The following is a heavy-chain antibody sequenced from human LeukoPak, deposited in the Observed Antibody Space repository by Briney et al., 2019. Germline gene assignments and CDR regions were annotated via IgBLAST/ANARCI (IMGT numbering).Heavy chain of an antibody. CDR3: ARAVAARRRFDY. Sequence: ASVKVSCKASGYTFTGYYMHWVRQAPGQGLEWMGWINPNSGGTNYAQKFQGRVTMTRDTSTSTVYMELSSLRSDDTAVYYCARAVAARRRFDYWGQGTLVTVSS. V-gene: IGHV1-2*02. CDR2: INPNSGGT. D-gene: IGHD6-6*01. J-gene: IGHJ4*02. CDR1: GYTFTGYY.